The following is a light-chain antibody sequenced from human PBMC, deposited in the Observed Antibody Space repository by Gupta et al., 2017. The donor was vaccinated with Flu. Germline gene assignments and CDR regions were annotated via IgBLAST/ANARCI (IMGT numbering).Light chain of an antibody. J-gene: IGKJ1*01. V-gene: IGKV1-5*03. CDR2: KAS. CDR3: QQYNSYSGT. CDR1: QSISSW. Sequence: PSTLSASVGDRVIITCRASQSISSWLAWYQQKPGKAPKVLIYKASSLESGVPSRFSGSGPGTEFTLTISSLQPDDFATYYCQQYNSYSGTFGQGTKVEIK.